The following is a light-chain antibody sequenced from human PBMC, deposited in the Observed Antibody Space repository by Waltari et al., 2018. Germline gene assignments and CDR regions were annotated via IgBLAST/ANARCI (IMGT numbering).Light chain of an antibody. CDR1: QTINNNF. Sequence: IVFTQSPDTLSLSPGQRATLSCRASQTINNNFLVWYQQKPGQAPRLLIHGASSRATGFPDMFSGSGSGTDFTLTISRLEPEDVAVYYCQQYDGSILTFGGGTKVEI. V-gene: IGKV3-20*01. CDR2: GAS. J-gene: IGKJ4*01. CDR3: QQYDGSILT.